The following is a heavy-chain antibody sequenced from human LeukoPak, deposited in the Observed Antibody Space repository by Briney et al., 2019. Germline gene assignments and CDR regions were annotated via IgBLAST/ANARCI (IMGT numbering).Heavy chain of an antibody. J-gene: IGHJ4*02. V-gene: IGHV3-7*01. Sequence: PGGSLRLSCAASGFTFSSYWMSWVRQAPGKGLEWVASIKQDGSEKYYVDSVKGRFTISRDNAKNSLYLQMNSLRAEDTAVYYCARLREIPVFGVVTKSTSYFDYWGQGTLVTVSS. CDR3: ARLREIPVFGVVTKSTSYFDY. CDR2: IKQDGSEK. D-gene: IGHD3-3*01. CDR1: GFTFSSYW.